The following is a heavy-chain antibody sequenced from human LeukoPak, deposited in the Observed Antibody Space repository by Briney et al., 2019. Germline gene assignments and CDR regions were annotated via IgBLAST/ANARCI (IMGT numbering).Heavy chain of an antibody. CDR3: AREDHDYGDYYFDY. V-gene: IGHV3-53*01. CDR2: IYSDNT. CDR1: GFTVSSNS. D-gene: IGHD4-17*01. J-gene: IGHJ4*02. Sequence: PGGSLRLSCTVSGFTVSSNSMSWVRQAPGKGLEWVSFIYSDNTHYSDSVKGRFTISRDNSKNTLYLQMNSLRAEDTAVYYCAREDHDYGDYYFDYWGQGTLVTVSS.